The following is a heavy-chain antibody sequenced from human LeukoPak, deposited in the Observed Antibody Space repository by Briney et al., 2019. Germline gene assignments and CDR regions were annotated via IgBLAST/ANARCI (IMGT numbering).Heavy chain of an antibody. Sequence: SETLSLTCAVYGGSFSGYYWSWIRQPPGKGLEWIGEINHSGSTNYNPSLKSRVTISVDTSKNQFSLKLSSVTAADTAVYYCARGLQVNHGGFIAHDAFDIWGQGTMVTVSS. D-gene: IGHD5-24*01. CDR2: INHSGST. CDR1: GGSFSGYY. J-gene: IGHJ3*02. CDR3: ARGLQVNHGGFIAHDAFDI. V-gene: IGHV4-34*01.